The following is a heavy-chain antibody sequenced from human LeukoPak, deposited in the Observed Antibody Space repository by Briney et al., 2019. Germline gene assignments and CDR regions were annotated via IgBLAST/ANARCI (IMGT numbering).Heavy chain of an antibody. CDR2: ISSSSSTI. Sequence: GGSLRLSCAASGFTFSSYSMNWVRQAPGKGLEWISDISSSSSTIYYADSVKGRFTISRDNAKNSLYLQMNSLRGEDMAVYYCARGGSYDILTGYGYNWFDPWGQGTLVTVSS. D-gene: IGHD3-9*01. V-gene: IGHV3-48*01. CDR3: ARGGSYDILTGYGYNWFDP. CDR1: GFTFSSYS. J-gene: IGHJ5*02.